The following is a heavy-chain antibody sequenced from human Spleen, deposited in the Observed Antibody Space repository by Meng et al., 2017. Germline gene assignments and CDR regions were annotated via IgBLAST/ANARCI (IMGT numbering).Heavy chain of an antibody. J-gene: IGHJ4*02. CDR1: GYTLTSYA. CDR2: INTKTGNP. V-gene: IGHV7-4-1*02. CDR3: TRDGYSDCSRTSCFDY. D-gene: IGHD2-2*01. Sequence: VSVKVSCKASGYTLTSYAINWLRQAPGQGLEWMGWINTKTGNPTYAQGFTGRLVFSLDTSVSTAYLQISGLKADDTAVYYCTRDGYSDCSRTSCFDYWGRGTLVTVSS.